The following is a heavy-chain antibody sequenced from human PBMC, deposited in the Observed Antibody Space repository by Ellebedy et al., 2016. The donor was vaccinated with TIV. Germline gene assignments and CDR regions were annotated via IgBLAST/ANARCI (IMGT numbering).Heavy chain of an antibody. Sequence: GESLKISCVVSGFTFSTYAMRWFRQAPGKGLEWVSALTTGGVTFYADSVKGRFTISRDSSKNTLYLHMNSLRAEDTAVYYGVRDSRVTTSYTYYGLDVWGQGTTVTVSS. V-gene: IGHV3-23*01. CDR1: GFTFSTYA. J-gene: IGHJ6*02. CDR3: VRDSRVTTSYTYYGLDV. D-gene: IGHD4-17*01. CDR2: LTTGGVT.